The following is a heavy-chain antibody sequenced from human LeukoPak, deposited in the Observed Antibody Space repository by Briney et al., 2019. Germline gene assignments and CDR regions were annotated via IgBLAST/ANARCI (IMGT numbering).Heavy chain of an antibody. J-gene: IGHJ5*02. CDR3: ARVAAAGTIDWFDP. V-gene: IGHV4-4*07. CDR2: IYTSGST. Sequence: SETLSLTCTVSGGSISSYYMSWIRQPAGKGLERIGRIYTSGSTNYNPSLKSRVTMSVDTSKNQFSLKLSSVTAADTAVYYCARVAAAGTIDWFDPWGQGTLVTVSS. D-gene: IGHD6-13*01. CDR1: GGSISSYY.